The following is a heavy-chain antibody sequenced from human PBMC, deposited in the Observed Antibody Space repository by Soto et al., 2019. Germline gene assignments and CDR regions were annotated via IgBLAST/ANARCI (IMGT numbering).Heavy chain of an antibody. D-gene: IGHD6-13*01. CDR1: GGSVSSGSYY. CDR3: ARDHIAAAGGGYYYYGMDV. V-gene: IGHV4-61*01. J-gene: IGHJ6*02. Sequence: SETLSLTCTVSGGSVSSGSYYWSWIRQPPGKGLEWVGYIYYSGSTNYNPSLKSRVTISVDTSKNQFSLKLSSVTAADTAVYYCARDHIAAAGGGYYYYGMDVWGQGTTVTVSS. CDR2: IYYSGST.